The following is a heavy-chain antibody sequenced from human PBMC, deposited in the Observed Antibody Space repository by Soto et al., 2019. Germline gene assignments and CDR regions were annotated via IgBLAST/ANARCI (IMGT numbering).Heavy chain of an antibody. J-gene: IGHJ1*01. CDR2: IYYSGST. Sequence: SETLSLTCTVSGGSISSSSYYWGWIRQPPGKGLEWIGSIYYSGSTYYNPSLKSRVTISVDTSKNQFSLKLSSVTAADTAVYYCARVKEYDFWSGYYIAEYFQHWGQGTLVTVSS. V-gene: IGHV4-39*07. CDR1: GGSISSSSYY. CDR3: ARVKEYDFWSGYYIAEYFQH. D-gene: IGHD3-3*01.